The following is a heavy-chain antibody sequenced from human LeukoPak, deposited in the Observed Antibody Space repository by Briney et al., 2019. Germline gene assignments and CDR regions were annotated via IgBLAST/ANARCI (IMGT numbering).Heavy chain of an antibody. Sequence: SETLSLTCTVSGGSISSSSYYWGWIRQPPGKGLEWIGSIYYSGSTYYNPSLKSRVTISVDTSKNQFSLKLSSVTAADTAVYYCASTGSGSYYNVFYYYYMDVWGKGTTVTISS. J-gene: IGHJ6*03. CDR3: ASTGSGSYYNVFYYYYMDV. D-gene: IGHD3-10*01. CDR1: GGSISSSSYY. V-gene: IGHV4-39*01. CDR2: IYYSGST.